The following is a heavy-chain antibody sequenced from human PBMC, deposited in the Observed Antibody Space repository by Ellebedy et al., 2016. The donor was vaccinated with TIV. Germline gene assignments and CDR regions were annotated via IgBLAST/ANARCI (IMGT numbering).Heavy chain of an antibody. D-gene: IGHD3-10*01. CDR1: AYTFTSYG. Sequence: ASVKVSCKASAYTFTSYGFSWVRQAPGQGLEWMGWVSAYNGNTNYAQKLQGRVTITADKSTSTAYMELSSLRSDDTAVYYCARDSPHLLSFGGQHDIWGQGTMVIVSS. CDR2: VSAYNGNT. CDR3: ARDSPHLLSFGGQHDI. V-gene: IGHV1-18*01. J-gene: IGHJ3*02.